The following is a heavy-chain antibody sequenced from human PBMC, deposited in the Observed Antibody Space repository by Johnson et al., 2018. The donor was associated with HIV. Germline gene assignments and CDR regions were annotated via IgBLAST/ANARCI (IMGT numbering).Heavy chain of an antibody. CDR3: AKTHSGSYYDAFDI. Sequence: QVQLVESGGGLVQPGGSLRLSCAASGFTFSSYAMHWVRQAPGKGLEWVAVISYDGSNKYYADSVKGRFTISRDNSKNTLYLQMNSLRAEDTAVYYCAKTHSGSYYDAFDIWGQGTMVTVSS. CDR1: GFTFSSYA. V-gene: IGHV3-30*14. CDR2: ISYDGSNK. J-gene: IGHJ3*02. D-gene: IGHD1-26*01.